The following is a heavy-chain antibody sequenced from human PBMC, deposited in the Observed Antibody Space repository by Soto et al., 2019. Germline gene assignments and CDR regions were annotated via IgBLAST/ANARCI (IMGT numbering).Heavy chain of an antibody. CDR1: GYTFTSYG. CDR2: ISAYNGNT. J-gene: IGHJ4*02. Sequence: ASVKVSCKASGYTFTSYGISCVRQAPGQGLEWMGWISAYNGNTNYAQKLQGRVTMTTDTSTSTAYMELRSLRSDDTAVYYCARVRYYYDSSGWTDYWGQGTLVTVSS. V-gene: IGHV1-18*01. D-gene: IGHD3-22*01. CDR3: ARVRYYYDSSGWTDY.